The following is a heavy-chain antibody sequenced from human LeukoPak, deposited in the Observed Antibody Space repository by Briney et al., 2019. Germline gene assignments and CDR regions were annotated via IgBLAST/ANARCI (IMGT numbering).Heavy chain of an antibody. V-gene: IGHV4-61*02. J-gene: IGHJ6*03. CDR2: IYTSVSA. Sequence: SHTLSLTCTVSGGSISRGSYYWSWIRQPAGEGLEWIGRIYTSVSANYRRSRKSRVTILVDRFKNQCVLNLSPVNTADKASDFCASLRYGYYYYYYMDVWGKETTVTVSS. CDR3: ASLRYGYYYYYYMDV. D-gene: IGHD5-18*01. CDR1: GGSISRGSYY.